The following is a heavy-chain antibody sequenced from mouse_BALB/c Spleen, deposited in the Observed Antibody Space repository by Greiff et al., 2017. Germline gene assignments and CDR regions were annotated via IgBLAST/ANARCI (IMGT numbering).Heavy chain of an antibody. CDR3: ASMVRYSMDY. J-gene: IGHJ4*01. Sequence: VQLQQSGAELVRPGALVKLSCKASGFNINDYYMHWVKQRPEQGLEWIGWIDPENGNTIYDPKFQGKASITADTSSNTAYLQLSSLTSEDTAVYYCASMVRYSMDYWGQGTSVTVSS. CDR1: GFNINDYY. D-gene: IGHD1-1*02. CDR2: IDPENGNT. V-gene: IGHV14-1*02.